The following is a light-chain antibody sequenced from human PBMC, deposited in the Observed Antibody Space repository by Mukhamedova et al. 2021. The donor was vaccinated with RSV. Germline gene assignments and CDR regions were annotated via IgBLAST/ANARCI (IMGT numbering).Light chain of an antibody. J-gene: IGKJ1*01. CDR1: QGISVW. CDR3: QQYKSHPQT. V-gene: IGKV1D-16*01. CDR2: SAS. Sequence: RASQGISVWLAWYQQKPGQAPKRLLYSASSLQTGVPSRFSVSRSGTDFTLTISGLQPEDFGTYHCQQYKSHPQTFGQGSRVELK.